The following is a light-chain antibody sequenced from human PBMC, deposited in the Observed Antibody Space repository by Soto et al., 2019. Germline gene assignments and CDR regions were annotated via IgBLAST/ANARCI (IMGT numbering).Light chain of an antibody. CDR2: WAS. J-gene: IGKJ1*01. CDR3: QQYYSTPPT. Sequence: DIVMTQSPDSLAVSLGERATINCKSSQSVLSSSNNQNHLAWYQQKPGQPPRLLIYWASTRESGVPDRFSDGGSGTDFTLTISSLQAEDVAVYYCQQYYSTPPTFGQGTKVDIK. CDR1: QSVLSSSNNQNH. V-gene: IGKV4-1*01.